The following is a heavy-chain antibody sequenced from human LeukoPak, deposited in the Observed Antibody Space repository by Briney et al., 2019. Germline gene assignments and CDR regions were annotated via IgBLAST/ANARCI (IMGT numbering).Heavy chain of an antibody. D-gene: IGHD1-14*01. CDR3: ASRSHRKAFDN. CDR2: IIPVLGAT. CDR1: EATFGSYD. Sequence: ASVKVSCKTSEATFGSYDINWVRQAPGQGLELMGRIIPVLGATNYAQKFQGTVTLTADTSTNTVYMELSNLRSEDTALYFCASRSHRKAFDNWGQGTMVTVSS. V-gene: IGHV1-69*04. J-gene: IGHJ3*02.